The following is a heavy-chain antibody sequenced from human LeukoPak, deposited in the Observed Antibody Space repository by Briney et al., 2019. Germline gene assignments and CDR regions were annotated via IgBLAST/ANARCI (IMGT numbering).Heavy chain of an antibody. Sequence: GGSLRLSCAASGFTFSSYTLSWVRQAPGKGLEWVSSISGSGGTTYYADSVKGRFAISRDNPKNTVYLQMSSLRTEDTAIYYCAKGKSLPHYYYYGMDVWGQGTTVTASS. CDR3: AKGKSLPHYYYYGMDV. CDR1: GFTFSSYT. V-gene: IGHV3-23*01. J-gene: IGHJ6*02. CDR2: ISGSGGTT.